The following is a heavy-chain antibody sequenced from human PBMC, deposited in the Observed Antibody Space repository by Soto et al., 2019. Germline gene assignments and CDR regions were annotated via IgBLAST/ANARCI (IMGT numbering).Heavy chain of an antibody. J-gene: IGHJ6*02. CDR1: GYTFTGYY. Sequence: ASVKVSCKASGYTFTGYYIHLVRQAPVQGLEWMVWINPNSGGTNYAQKFQGRVTMTRDTSISTAYMELSRLRSDDTAVYYCARGKRSGSYHYYYYGMDVWGQGTTVTVSS. D-gene: IGHD3-10*01. CDR3: ARGKRSGSYHYYYYGMDV. CDR2: INPNSGGT. V-gene: IGHV1-2*02.